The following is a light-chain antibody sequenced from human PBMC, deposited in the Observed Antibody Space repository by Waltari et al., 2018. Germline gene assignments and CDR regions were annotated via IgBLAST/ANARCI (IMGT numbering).Light chain of an antibody. CDR1: SSDVGGYNY. J-gene: IGLJ2*01. V-gene: IGLV2-14*01. CDR3: SSYTSSSTLDVV. Sequence: QSALTQPASVSGSPGQSITISCTGTSSDVGGYNYVPWYQQHPGKAPKLMIYEVSNRPSGGSHRFSGSKSGNTASLTISGLQAEDEADYYGSSYTSSSTLDVVFGGGTKLTVL. CDR2: EVS.